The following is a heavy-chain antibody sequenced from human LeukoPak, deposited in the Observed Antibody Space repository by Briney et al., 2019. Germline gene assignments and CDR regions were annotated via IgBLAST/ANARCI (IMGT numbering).Heavy chain of an antibody. V-gene: IGHV4-39*02. D-gene: IGHD3-10*01. CDR3: APALGFGELSNAFNV. J-gene: IGHJ4*02. Sequence: PSETLSLTCTVSGGSISSSSYYWIWNRQPQGKELVWYVSIFYSGSTYTYPPPKSRVTISVDASKNHFSLKLRSVAAADAAVDYCAPALGFGELSNAFNVWGQGTLVTVSS. CDR2: IFYSGST. CDR1: GGSISSSSYY.